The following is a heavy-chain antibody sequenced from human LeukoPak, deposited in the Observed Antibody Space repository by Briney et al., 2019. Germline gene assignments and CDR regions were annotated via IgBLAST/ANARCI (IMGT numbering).Heavy chain of an antibody. CDR2: IWYDGSNK. V-gene: IGHV3-33*01. CDR1: GFTFSTYV. D-gene: IGHD3-22*01. Sequence: QPGRSLRLSCAASGFTFSTYVMHWVRQAPGKGLEWVAVIWYDGSNKYYADSVKGRFTISRDNSKNTLYLQMNSLRAEDTAVYYCARGDYYDSSGYSQYFQHWGQGTLVTVSS. J-gene: IGHJ1*01. CDR3: ARGDYYDSSGYSQYFQH.